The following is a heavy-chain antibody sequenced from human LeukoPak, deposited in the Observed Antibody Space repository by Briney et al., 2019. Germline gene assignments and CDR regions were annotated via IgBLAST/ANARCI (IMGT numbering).Heavy chain of an antibody. V-gene: IGHV1-46*01. CDR3: AREVEVVTAISFFGAFDI. CDR2: INPSGGST. D-gene: IGHD2-21*02. Sequence: ASVKVSCKASGYTFTSYYMHGVRQAPGQGLGWMGIINPSGGSTSYAQKFQGRVTMTRDTSTSTVYMELSSLRSEDTAVYYCAREVEVVTAISFFGAFDIWGQGTMVTVSS. J-gene: IGHJ3*02. CDR1: GYTFTSYY.